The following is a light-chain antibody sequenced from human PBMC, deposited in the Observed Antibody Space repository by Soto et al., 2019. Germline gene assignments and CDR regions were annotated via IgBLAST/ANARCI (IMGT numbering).Light chain of an antibody. CDR3: QTWVTGIHI. Sequence: QPVLTQSPSASVSLGASVKLTCTLSSGHSNYAIAWHQQQPEKGPRFLMKLNSDDSHSKGDGIPDRFSGSSSGAERYLTISTLQSEDEADYYCQTWVTGIHIFGGGTKLTVL. CDR1: SGHSNYA. CDR2: LNSDDSH. J-gene: IGLJ2*01. V-gene: IGLV4-69*01.